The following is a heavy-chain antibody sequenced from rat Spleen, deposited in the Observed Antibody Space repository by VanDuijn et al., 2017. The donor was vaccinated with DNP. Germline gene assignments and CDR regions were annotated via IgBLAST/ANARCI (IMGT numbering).Heavy chain of an antibody. V-gene: IGHV5-22*01. J-gene: IGHJ3*01. CDR2: ISTRGTRT. CDR1: GFTFSDYY. Sequence: EVQLVESGGGLVQPGRSLKLSCVASGFTFSDYYMAWVRQTPEKGLEWVAAISTRGTRTYYLDSVKGRFTIFRDNAEGSLFLQLNSLKSEDTATYYCARGDYGSFDWFPYWGRGTLVTVSS. D-gene: IGHD1-3*01. CDR3: ARGDYGSFDWFPY.